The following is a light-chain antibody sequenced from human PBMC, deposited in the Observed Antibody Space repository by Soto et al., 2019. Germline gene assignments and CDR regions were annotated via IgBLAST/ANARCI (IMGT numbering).Light chain of an antibody. CDR1: SSDIGQYNY. Sequence: QSALTQPASVSGSPGQSITISCTGTSSDIGQYNYVSWYQQHPGKAPKLMIYDVSNRPSGVPNRFSGSKSGNTASLTIAGLQAEDEADYYCTSYTSSATLEVGGGTKLTVL. V-gene: IGLV2-14*01. CDR2: DVS. J-gene: IGLJ2*01. CDR3: TSYTSSATLE.